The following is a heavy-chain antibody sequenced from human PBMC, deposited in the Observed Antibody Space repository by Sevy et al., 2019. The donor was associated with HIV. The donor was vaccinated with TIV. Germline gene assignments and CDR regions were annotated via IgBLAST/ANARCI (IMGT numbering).Heavy chain of an antibody. CDR1: QFNFDTYA. D-gene: IGHD1-26*01. V-gene: IGHV3-33*01. J-gene: IGHJ4*02. CDR2: IWYDGSSE. CDR3: ATNMVHVGAYYSYFDY. Sequence: GGSLRLSCVASQFNFDTYAIHWVRQAPGKGLEWVAMIWYDGSSEYYADSVKGRFAISRDNSKNTVFLQMNSLRAEDTAVYYCATNMVHVGAYYSYFDYWGQGSLVTVSS.